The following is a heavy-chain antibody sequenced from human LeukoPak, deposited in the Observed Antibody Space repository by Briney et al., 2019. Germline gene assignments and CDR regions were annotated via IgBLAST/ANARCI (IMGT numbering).Heavy chain of an antibody. CDR2: FDPEYGET. Sequence: ASVKFSCKASGGTFSSYAISWVRQAPAKALEWMGGFDPEYGETIYAQKFQGRVTMTEDTSTDTAYMELSSLRSEDTAVYYCATLAAAGTRDYWGQGTLVTVSS. CDR1: GGTFSSYA. CDR3: ATLAAAGTRDY. J-gene: IGHJ4*02. D-gene: IGHD6-13*01. V-gene: IGHV1-24*01.